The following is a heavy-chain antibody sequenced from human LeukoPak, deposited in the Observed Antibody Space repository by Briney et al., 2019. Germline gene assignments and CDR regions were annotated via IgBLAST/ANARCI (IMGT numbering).Heavy chain of an antibody. V-gene: IGHV4-34*01. CDR3: ARLGRRYCSGGSCYLFDY. J-gene: IGHJ4*02. CDR2: INHSGST. CDR1: GGSFSGYY. D-gene: IGHD2-15*01. Sequence: SETLSLTCAVDGGSFSGYYWSWIRQPPGKGLEWIGEINHSGSTNYNPSLKSRVTISVDTSKNQFSLKLSSVTAADTAVYYCARLGRRYCSGGSCYLFDYWGQGTLVTVSS.